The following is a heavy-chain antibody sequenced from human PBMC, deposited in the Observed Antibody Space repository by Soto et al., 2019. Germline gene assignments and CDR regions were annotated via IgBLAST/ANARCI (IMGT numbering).Heavy chain of an antibody. CDR2: IYYSGST. Sequence: SETLSLTCTVSGGSISSSSYYWGWIRQPPGKGLEWIGSIYYSGSTYYNPSLKSRVTISVDTSKNQFSLKLSSVTAADTAVYYCARLRLGGYYYYYIDVWGKGTTVTVSS. CDR1: GGSISSSSYY. V-gene: IGHV4-39*01. CDR3: ARLRLGGYYYYYIDV. D-gene: IGHD3-16*01. J-gene: IGHJ6*03.